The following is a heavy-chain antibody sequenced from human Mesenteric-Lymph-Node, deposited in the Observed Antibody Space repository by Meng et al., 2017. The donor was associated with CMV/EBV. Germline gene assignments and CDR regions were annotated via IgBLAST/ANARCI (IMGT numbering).Heavy chain of an antibody. V-gene: IGHV3-11*04. D-gene: IGHD2-2*01. CDR1: GFTFSDYY. J-gene: IGHJ5*02. CDR2: IGSSGSTI. Sequence: GGSLRLSCAASGFTFSDYYMSWIRQAPGKGLEWLSYIGSSGSTIYYADSLKGRFTISRDNAKNSLYLQMNSLRAEDTAVYYCARHDCSSTSCYRLNWFDPWGQGTLVTVSS. CDR3: ARHDCSSTSCYRLNWFDP.